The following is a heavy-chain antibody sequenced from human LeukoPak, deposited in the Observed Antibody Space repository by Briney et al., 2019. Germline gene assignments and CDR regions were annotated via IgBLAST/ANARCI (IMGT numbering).Heavy chain of an antibody. V-gene: IGHV4-34*01. Sequence: SETLSLTCAVYGGSFSGYYWSWIRQPPGKGLEWIGEINHSGSTNSNRSLKSRVTISVDTSKNQFSLKLISVTAADTAVYYCARQPFSAPFDFWGQGTLVTVSS. D-gene: IGHD2/OR15-2a*01. CDR3: ARQPFSAPFDF. CDR1: GGSFSGYY. CDR2: INHSGST. J-gene: IGHJ4*02.